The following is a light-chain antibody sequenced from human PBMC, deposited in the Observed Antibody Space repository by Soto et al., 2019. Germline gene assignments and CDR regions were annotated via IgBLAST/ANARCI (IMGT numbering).Light chain of an antibody. CDR1: SPDVSRYNY. Sequence: QSVLTQPASVSGSPGQSITISCTGTSPDVSRYNYVCWYQQHPGKAPKLMVYDVSNRPSWVSNRFSGSKSGITASLTISGHQAEDEADYYCTSYTSDSTYVFGTGTKVTVL. J-gene: IGLJ1*01. CDR3: TSYTSDSTYV. V-gene: IGLV2-14*01. CDR2: DVS.